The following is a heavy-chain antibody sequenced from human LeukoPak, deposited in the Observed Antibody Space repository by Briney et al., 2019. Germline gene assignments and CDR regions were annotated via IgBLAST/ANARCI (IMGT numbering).Heavy chain of an antibody. CDR2: INPNSGGT. Sequence: ASVKVSCKASGYTFTSYYMHWVRQAPGQGLEWMGWINPNSGGTNYAQKFQGRVTMTRDTSISTAYMELSRLRSDDTAVYYCARVEEGYYDSSGYLDYWGQGTLVTVSS. CDR1: GYTFTSYY. CDR3: ARVEEGYYDSSGYLDY. J-gene: IGHJ4*02. D-gene: IGHD3-22*01. V-gene: IGHV1-2*02.